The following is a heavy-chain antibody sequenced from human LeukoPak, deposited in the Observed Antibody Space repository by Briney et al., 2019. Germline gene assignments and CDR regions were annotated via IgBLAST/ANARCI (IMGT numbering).Heavy chain of an antibody. CDR3: ARVPPGRITIFGVGDRFDY. D-gene: IGHD3-3*01. V-gene: IGHV1-2*02. J-gene: IGHJ4*02. Sequence: GASVKVSCKASGYTFTGYYMHWVRQAPGQGLEWMGWINPNSGGTNYAQKFQGRVTMTRDTSISTAYMELSRLRSDDTAVYYCARVPPGRITIFGVGDRFDYWGQGTLVTVSS. CDR1: GYTFTGYY. CDR2: INPNSGGT.